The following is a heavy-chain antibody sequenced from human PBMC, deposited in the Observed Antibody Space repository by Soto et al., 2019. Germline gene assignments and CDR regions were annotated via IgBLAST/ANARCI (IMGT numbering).Heavy chain of an antibody. CDR2: ISYDGSNK. CDR3: AKEDYDGLWW. CDR1: GFTFSSYG. Sequence: QVQLVESGGGVVQPGRSLRLSCAASGFTFSSYGMHWVRQAPGKGLEWVAVISYDGSNKYYADSVKGRFTISRDNSKNTLYLQMNSLRAEDTAVYYCAKEDYDGLWWWGQGTLVTVSS. D-gene: IGHD2-21*01. V-gene: IGHV3-30*18. J-gene: IGHJ4*02.